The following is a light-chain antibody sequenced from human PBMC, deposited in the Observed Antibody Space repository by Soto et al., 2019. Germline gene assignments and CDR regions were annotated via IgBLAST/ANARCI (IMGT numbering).Light chain of an antibody. Sequence: QSALTQPRSVSGSPGQSVTISCTGTSSDVGGYNYVSWYQQHPGKAPKLMIYDVSKRPSGVPDRFSGSKSGNTASLTISGLQAEDEADYYCASYAGTKLFVFGSGTKVTVL. CDR3: ASYAGTKLFV. CDR1: SSDVGGYNY. V-gene: IGLV2-11*01. J-gene: IGLJ1*01. CDR2: DVS.